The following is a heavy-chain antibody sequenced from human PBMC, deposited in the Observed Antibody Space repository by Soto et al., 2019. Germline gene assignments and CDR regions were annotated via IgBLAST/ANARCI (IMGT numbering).Heavy chain of an antibody. CDR1: GFTFSSYG. J-gene: IGHJ4*02. Sequence: QVQLVESGGGVVQPGRSLRLSCEASGFTFSSYGMHWVRQAPGKGLEWVAVIWYDGSNKYYADSVKGRFTISRDNSKNTLYLQMNSLRAEDTAVYYCARSSGVIVATIPFDYWGQGTLVTVSS. CDR2: IWYDGSNK. CDR3: ARSSGVIVATIPFDY. D-gene: IGHD5-12*01. V-gene: IGHV3-33*01.